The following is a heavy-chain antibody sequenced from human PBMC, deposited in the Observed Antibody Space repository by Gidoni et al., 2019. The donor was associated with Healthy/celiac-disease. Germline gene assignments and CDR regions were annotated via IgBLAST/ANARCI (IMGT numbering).Heavy chain of an antibody. D-gene: IGHD3-10*01. Sequence: QITLKESGPTLVKPPQTLTLTCTFSGFSLSTSGVGVGWIRQPPGKALEWLALIYWNDDKRYSPSMKSRLTITKDTSKNQVVLTMTNMDPVDTATYYCAHRPYGSGTRRYFDYWGQGTLVTVSS. CDR2: IYWNDDK. V-gene: IGHV2-5*01. CDR1: GFSLSTSGVG. J-gene: IGHJ4*02. CDR3: AHRPYGSGTRRYFDY.